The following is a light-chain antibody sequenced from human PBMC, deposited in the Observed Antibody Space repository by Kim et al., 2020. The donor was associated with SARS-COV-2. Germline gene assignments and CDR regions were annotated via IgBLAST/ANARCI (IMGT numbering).Light chain of an antibody. V-gene: IGKV1-5*03. CDR1: QSISSW. CDR2: KAS. CDR3: QQYNSSPWT. Sequence: DIQMTQSPSTLSASVGDRVTITCRASQSISSWWAWYQQKPGKAPKLLIYKASSLERGVPSRFSGSGSGTEFTLTISSLQPDDFATYYCQQYNSSPWTFGQGTKVDIK. J-gene: IGKJ1*01.